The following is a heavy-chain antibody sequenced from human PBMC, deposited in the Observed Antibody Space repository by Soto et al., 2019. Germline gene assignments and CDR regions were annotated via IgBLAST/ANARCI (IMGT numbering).Heavy chain of an antibody. CDR2: ISSGGSA. CDR3: ARDDYPSWFDF. J-gene: IGHJ5*01. D-gene: IGHD3-10*01. Sequence: SETLSLTCSVSGGSINSYYWSWIRQSAGRGLEWIGRISSGGSAIYNPSLKSRVTISVDTSRNQFSLRLTSVTAADTAIYYCARDDYPSWFDFWGQGSLVTVSS. V-gene: IGHV4-4*07. CDR1: GGSINSYY.